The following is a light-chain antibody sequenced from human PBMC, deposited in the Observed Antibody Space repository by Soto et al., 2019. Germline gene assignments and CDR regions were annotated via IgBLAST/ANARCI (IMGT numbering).Light chain of an antibody. CDR3: CSYADGSIYV. CDR1: SRDIGAYNY. J-gene: IGLJ1*01. V-gene: IGLV2-14*01. Sequence: QSVLTQPASVSGSPGQSISISCSGTSRDIGAYNYVSWYLQHPGKAPKLMIYEVVNRPSGVSNRFSGSKSDNTASLTISGLQAEDEADYYCCSYADGSIYVFGTGTKVTVL. CDR2: EVV.